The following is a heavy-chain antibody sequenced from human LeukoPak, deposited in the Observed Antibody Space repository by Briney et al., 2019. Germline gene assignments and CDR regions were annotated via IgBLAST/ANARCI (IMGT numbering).Heavy chain of an antibody. V-gene: IGHV4-59*01. CDR1: SGSISSYS. CDR3: ARAYSSSWYPIDY. CDR2: IHYSGTT. J-gene: IGHJ4*02. Sequence: RSSETLSLTCTVSSGSISSYSWSWIRQPPGKGLEWIGYIHYSGTTKYNSSLESRVTISLDTSKNHFSLRLNSVTTADTAVYYCARAYSSSWYPIDYWGQGTLVTVSS. D-gene: IGHD6-13*01.